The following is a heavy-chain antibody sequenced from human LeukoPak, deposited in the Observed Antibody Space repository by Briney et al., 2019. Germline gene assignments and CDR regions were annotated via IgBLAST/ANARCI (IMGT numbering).Heavy chain of an antibody. CDR1: GFTFSSYG. CDR2: IRYDGSNI. V-gene: IGHV3-30*02. Sequence: GGSLRLSCAASGFTFSSYGMHWVRQAPGKGLEWVAFIRYDGSNIYYADSVKGRFTISRDNSKNTLYLQMNSLRAEDTAVYYCAKDFYWAFDYWGQGTLVTVSS. D-gene: IGHD2-8*02. J-gene: IGHJ4*02. CDR3: AKDFYWAFDY.